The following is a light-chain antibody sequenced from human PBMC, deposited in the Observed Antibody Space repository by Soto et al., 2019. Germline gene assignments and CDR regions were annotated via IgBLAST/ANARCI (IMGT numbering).Light chain of an antibody. CDR1: QSVSSY. J-gene: IGKJ1*01. Sequence: EIVLTQSPATLSLSPGERATLSCRDSQSVSSYLAWYQQKPGQAPRLLIYDASNRATGIPARFSGSGSGTDFTLTIISLEPEDFAVYYCQQRSNWPPTWTFGQGTKVDIK. V-gene: IGKV3-11*01. CDR2: DAS. CDR3: QQRSNWPPTWT.